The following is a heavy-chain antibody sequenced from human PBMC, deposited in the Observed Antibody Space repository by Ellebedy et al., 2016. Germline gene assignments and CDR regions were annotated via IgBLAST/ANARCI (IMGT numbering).Heavy chain of an antibody. V-gene: IGHV3-30*03. CDR1: GFTFSSYG. D-gene: IGHD1-26*01. J-gene: IGHJ4*02. Sequence: GESLKISXAASGFTFSSYGMHWVRQAPGKGLEWVAVISYDGSNKYYADSVKGRFTISRDNSKNTLYLQMNSLRAEDTAVYYCARDGLPWWELRTAYYFDYWGQGTLVTVSS. CDR2: ISYDGSNK. CDR3: ARDGLPWWELRTAYYFDY.